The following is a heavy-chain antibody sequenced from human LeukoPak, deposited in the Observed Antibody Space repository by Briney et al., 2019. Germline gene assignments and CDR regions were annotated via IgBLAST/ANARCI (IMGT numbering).Heavy chain of an antibody. Sequence: PSETLSLTCTVSGGSISSSSYYWGWIRQPPGKGLEWIGSIYDSGSTYYNPSLKSRVTISVDTSKNQFSLKLSSVTAADTAVYYCARQFPYDSSGYYYVGDFDYWGQGTLVTVSS. CDR2: IYDSGST. J-gene: IGHJ4*02. D-gene: IGHD3-22*01. CDR1: GGSISSSSYY. CDR3: ARQFPYDSSGYYYVGDFDY. V-gene: IGHV4-39*01.